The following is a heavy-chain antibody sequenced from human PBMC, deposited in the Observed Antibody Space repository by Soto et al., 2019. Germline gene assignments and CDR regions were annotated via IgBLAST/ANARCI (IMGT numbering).Heavy chain of an antibody. Sequence: QVQLQESGPGLVKPSETLSLTCTVSGGSISSYYWSWIRQPPRKGLEWIGYIYYSGSTNYNPSLKSRVTRSVDTSKNQFSLKLSSVTAADTAVYYCARVDFMTTVTTRWFDPWGQGTLVTVSS. CDR1: GGSISSYY. D-gene: IGHD4-17*01. CDR3: ARVDFMTTVTTRWFDP. CDR2: IYYSGST. V-gene: IGHV4-59*01. J-gene: IGHJ5*02.